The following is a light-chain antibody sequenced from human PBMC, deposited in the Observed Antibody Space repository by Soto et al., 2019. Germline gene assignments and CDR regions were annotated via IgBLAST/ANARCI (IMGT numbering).Light chain of an antibody. CDR3: QQRSNWPIT. V-gene: IGKV3-11*01. CDR2: DAS. CDR1: QDITTY. Sequence: TQSPASLSFSPGERATLSCRASQDITTYLAWYQQKPGQAPRLLIYDASNRATGIPARFSGSGSGTDFTLTISSLEPEDFAVYYCQQRSNWPITFGQGTRLEIK. J-gene: IGKJ5*01.